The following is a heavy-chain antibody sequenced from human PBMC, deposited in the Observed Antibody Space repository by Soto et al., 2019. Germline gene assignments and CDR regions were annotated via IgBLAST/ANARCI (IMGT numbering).Heavy chain of an antibody. CDR1: GYTFTSYG. CDR2: ISAYNGNT. Sequence: ASVKVSCKASGYTFTSYGISWVRQAPGQGLEWMGWISAYNGNTNYAQKLQGRVTMTTDTSTSTAYMELRSLRSDDTAVYHCARALRYFPNQNFDYWGQGTLVTVSS. J-gene: IGHJ4*02. D-gene: IGHD3-9*01. V-gene: IGHV1-18*01. CDR3: ARALRYFPNQNFDY.